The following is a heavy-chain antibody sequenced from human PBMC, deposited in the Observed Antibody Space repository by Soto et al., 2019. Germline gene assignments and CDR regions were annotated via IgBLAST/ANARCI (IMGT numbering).Heavy chain of an antibody. CDR2: INPDGSAT. CDR3: ARDKTQGAGWFDP. CDR1: GFTFSSYW. Sequence: GGSLRLSCAASGFTFSSYWMHWVRQAPGKGLVWVSRINPDGSATNYADSVKGRFTISRDTVKNTVYLEMNNLRVDDTAVYYCARDKTQGAGWFDPWGRGTLVTVSS. V-gene: IGHV3-74*01. J-gene: IGHJ5*02.